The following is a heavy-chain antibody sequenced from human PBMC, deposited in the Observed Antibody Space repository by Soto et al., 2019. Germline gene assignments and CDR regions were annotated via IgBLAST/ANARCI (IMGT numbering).Heavy chain of an antibody. CDR3: ARGMGYSSSSTDY. CDR2: ISSSGSTI. Sequence: EVQLVESGGGLVQPGGSLRLSCAASGFTFSSYEMNWVRQAPGKGLEWVSYISSSGSTIYYADSVKGRFTISRDNAKNSLYLQMNSLRAEDTAVYYCARGMGYSSSSTDYWGQGTLVTVSS. D-gene: IGHD6-6*01. V-gene: IGHV3-48*03. J-gene: IGHJ4*02. CDR1: GFTFSSYE.